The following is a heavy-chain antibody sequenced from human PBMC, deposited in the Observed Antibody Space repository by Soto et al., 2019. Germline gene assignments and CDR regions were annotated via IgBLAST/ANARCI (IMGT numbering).Heavy chain of an antibody. J-gene: IGHJ4*02. Sequence: PGGSLRLSCAASGFTFSSYAMSWVRQAPGKGLEWVSAISGSGGSTYYADSVKGRFTISRDNSKNTLYLQMNSLRAEDTAVYYCAKIRYGVLGGINRVLYNRIDYWGQGTLVTVSS. CDR2: ISGSGGST. CDR1: GFTFSSYA. V-gene: IGHV3-23*01. D-gene: IGHD3-10*01. CDR3: AKIRYGVLGGINRVLYNRIDY.